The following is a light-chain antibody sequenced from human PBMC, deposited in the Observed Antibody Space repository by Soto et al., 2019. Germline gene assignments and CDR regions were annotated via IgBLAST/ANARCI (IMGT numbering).Light chain of an antibody. V-gene: IGKV3-20*01. CDR1: QSLSGSY. CDR3: QQYGSSPT. Sequence: EIVLTQSPGTLSLSPGERATLSCRASQSLSGSYLAWYQQRPGQTPRLLIYGASTRATGIPDRFSGSGSGTDFTLTISRLEPEDFAVYYCQQYGSSPTFGQGTRLEIQ. CDR2: GAS. J-gene: IGKJ5*01.